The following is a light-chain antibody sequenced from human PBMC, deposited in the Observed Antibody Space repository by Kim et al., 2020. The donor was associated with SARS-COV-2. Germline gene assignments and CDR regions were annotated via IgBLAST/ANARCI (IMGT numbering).Light chain of an antibody. CDR3: QAWDSTWV. V-gene: IGLV3-1*01. J-gene: IGLJ3*02. CDR2: QDS. Sequence: SYELTQPPSVPVSPGQTASITCSGDKLGDKYACWYQQKPGQSPVLVIYQDSKRPSGIPERFSGSNSGNTATLTISGTQAMDEADYYCQAWDSTWVFGGGTQLTVL. CDR1: KLGDKY.